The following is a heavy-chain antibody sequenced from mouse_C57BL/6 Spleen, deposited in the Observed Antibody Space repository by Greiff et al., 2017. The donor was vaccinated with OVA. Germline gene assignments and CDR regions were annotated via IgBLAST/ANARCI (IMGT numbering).Heavy chain of an antibody. D-gene: IGHD1-1*01. V-gene: IGHV5-17*01. J-gene: IGHJ3*01. Sequence: EVKLVESGGGLVKPGGSLKLSCAASGFTFSDYGMHWVRQAPEKGLEWVAYISSGSSTLYYADTVKGRFTISRDNAKNTLVLQMTSLRSEDTAMYYCASPLITTVVATVAYWGQGTLVTVSA. CDR1: GFTFSDYG. CDR2: ISSGSSTL. CDR3: ASPLITTVVATVAY.